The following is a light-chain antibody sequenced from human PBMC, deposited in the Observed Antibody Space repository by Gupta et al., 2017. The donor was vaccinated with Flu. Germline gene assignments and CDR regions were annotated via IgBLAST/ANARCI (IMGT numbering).Light chain of an antibody. J-gene: IGKJ1*01. V-gene: IGKV3-11*01. Sequence: PATLSLSPGERATRSCRASQSVSNNLFGYQQQPAHAAPLLIYDAAGRATSVPVRFIGRGGGKEYILTISSLEPEEVAGYYCQQRSRCSRTFGQGTKVEI. CDR3: QQRSRCSRT. CDR2: DAA. CDR1: QSVSNN.